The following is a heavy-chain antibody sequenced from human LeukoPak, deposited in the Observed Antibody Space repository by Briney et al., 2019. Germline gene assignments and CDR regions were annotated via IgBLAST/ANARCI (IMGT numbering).Heavy chain of an antibody. D-gene: IGHD6-13*01. Sequence: GGSLRLSCAASGFTFTSYWMSWTRQAPGKGLQWVANIKHDGSEQYYVDSVKGRFTISRDNARNSLYLQMNSLGVEDTAVYYCKSGGAAPGAFDYWGQGALVTVSS. V-gene: IGHV3-7*01. CDR3: KSGGAAPGAFDY. J-gene: IGHJ4*02. CDR2: IKHDGSEQ. CDR1: GFTFTSYW.